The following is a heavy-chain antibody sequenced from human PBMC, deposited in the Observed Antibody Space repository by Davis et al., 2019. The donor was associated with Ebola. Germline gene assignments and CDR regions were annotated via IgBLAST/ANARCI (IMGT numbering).Heavy chain of an antibody. J-gene: IGHJ5*02. CDR1: GGSFSGYY. CDR2: INHSGST. Sequence: SETLCLTCAVYGGSFSGYYWSWIRQPPGKGLEWIGEINHSGSTNYNPSLKSRVTISVDTSKNQFSLKLSSVTAADTAVYYCARGYSSWFDPWGQGTLVTVSS. V-gene: IGHV4-34*01. D-gene: IGHD5-18*01. CDR3: ARGYSSWFDP.